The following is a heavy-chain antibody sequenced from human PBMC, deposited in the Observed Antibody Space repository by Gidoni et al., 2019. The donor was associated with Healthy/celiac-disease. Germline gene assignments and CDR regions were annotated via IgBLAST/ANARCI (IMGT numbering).Heavy chain of an antibody. CDR2: IIPIFGTA. Sequence: QVQLVQSGAEVKQPGSSVKVSCKASGGTFSSYAISWVRQAPGQGLEWMGGIIPIFGTANYAQKFQGRVTITADKSTSTAYMELSSLRSEDTAVYDCARPLLAVAGTRSRYYYGMDVWGQGTTVTVSS. CDR3: ARPLLAVAGTRSRYYYGMDV. V-gene: IGHV1-69*06. J-gene: IGHJ6*02. CDR1: GGTFSSYA. D-gene: IGHD6-19*01.